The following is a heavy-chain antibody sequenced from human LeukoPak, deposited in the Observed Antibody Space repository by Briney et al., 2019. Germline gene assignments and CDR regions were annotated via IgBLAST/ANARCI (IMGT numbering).Heavy chain of an antibody. CDR1: GGSISSSSYY. J-gene: IGHJ4*02. D-gene: IGHD6-19*01. CDR2: IYYSGST. V-gene: IGHV4-39*01. CDR3: ARWALSGIAVAGGYYFDY. Sequence: SETLSLTCTVSGGSISSSSYYWGWIRQPPGKGLEWIGSIYYSGSTYYNPSLKSRVTISVDTSKNQFSLKLSSVTAADTAVYYCARWALSGIAVAGGYYFDYWGQGTLVTVSS.